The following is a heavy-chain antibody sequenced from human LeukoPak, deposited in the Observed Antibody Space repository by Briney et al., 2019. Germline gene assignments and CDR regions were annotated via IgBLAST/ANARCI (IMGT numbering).Heavy chain of an antibody. CDR1: GGSFSGYY. J-gene: IGHJ5*02. D-gene: IGHD3-22*01. Sequence: RSSETLSLTCAGYGGSFSGYYWSWIRQPPGKGLEWIGEINHSGSTNYNPSLKSRVTISVDTSKNQFSLKLSSVTAADTAVYYCARAGAHYYDSSGYPTPFDPWGQGTLVTVSS. CDR2: INHSGST. CDR3: ARAGAHYYDSSGYPTPFDP. V-gene: IGHV4-34*01.